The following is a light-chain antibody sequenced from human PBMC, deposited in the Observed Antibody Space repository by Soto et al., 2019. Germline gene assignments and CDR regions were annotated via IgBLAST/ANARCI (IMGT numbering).Light chain of an antibody. CDR3: PSYDSSLRGPL. CDR1: SSNIGAGYD. Sequence: QSVLTQPPSVSAAPGQRVTISCTGSSSNIGAGYDVHWYQHLPGTAPKLLLYANRGRPSGVPDRFSGSKSGTSASLGITGVQDEGEADYYCPSYDSSLRGPLFGGGTKLTVL. J-gene: IGLJ2*01. V-gene: IGLV1-40*01. CDR2: ANR.